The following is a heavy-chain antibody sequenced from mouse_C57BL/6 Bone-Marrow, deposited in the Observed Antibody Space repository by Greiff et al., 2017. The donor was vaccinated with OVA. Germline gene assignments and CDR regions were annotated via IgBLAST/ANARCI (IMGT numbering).Heavy chain of an antibody. J-gene: IGHJ4*01. D-gene: IGHD2-4*01. Sequence: DVKLVESGGDLVKPGGSLKLSCAASGFTFSSYGMSWVRQTPDKRLEWVATISSGGSYTYYPDSVKGRFTISRDNAKNTLYLQMSSLKSEDTAMYYCARRGLRQGVYAMDYWGQGTSVTVSS. CDR2: ISSGGSYT. CDR3: ARRGLRQGVYAMDY. CDR1: GFTFSSYG. V-gene: IGHV5-6*02.